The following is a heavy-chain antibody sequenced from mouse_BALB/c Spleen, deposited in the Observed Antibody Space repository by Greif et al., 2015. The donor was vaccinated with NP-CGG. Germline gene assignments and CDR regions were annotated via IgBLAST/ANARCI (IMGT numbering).Heavy chain of an antibody. CDR3: ARSILWSPPFDY. J-gene: IGHJ2*01. CDR1: GFTFSSFG. Sequence: EVMLVESGGGLVQPGGSRKLSCAASGFTFSSFGMHWVRQAPEKGLEWVAYISSGSSTIYYADTVKGRFTISRDNPKNTLCLQRTSLRSEYTAMYYCARSILWSPPFDYGGQGTTLTFSS. CDR2: ISSGSSTI. D-gene: IGHD1-1*02. V-gene: IGHV5-17*02.